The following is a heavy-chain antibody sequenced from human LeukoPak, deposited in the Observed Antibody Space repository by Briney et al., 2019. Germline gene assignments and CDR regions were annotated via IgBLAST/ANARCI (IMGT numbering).Heavy chain of an antibody. D-gene: IGHD3-3*01. CDR2: IYDSGSA. J-gene: IGHJ6*03. V-gene: IGHV4-59*11. Sequence: PSETLSLTCTVSGVSINSHYWSWIRQPPGKGLEWIGFIYDSGSAKYKSSLKSRVTMTVDTSKNQFSLKLSSVSAADTAVYYCARVLQNYYHMDVWGKGTTVTVSS. CDR1: GVSINSHY. CDR3: ARVLQNYYHMDV.